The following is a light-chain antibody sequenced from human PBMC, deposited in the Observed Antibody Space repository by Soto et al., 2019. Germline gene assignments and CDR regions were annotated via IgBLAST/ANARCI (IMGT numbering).Light chain of an antibody. CDR1: QSVSSY. CDR2: DAS. Sequence: ENVLTQSPATLSLSPGERATLSCRASQSVSSYLAWYQQEPGQAPRLLIYDASNRATGIPARFSGSGSGTDFTLTISSLEPADFAVYYCQQRGNWPSLTFGGGNKVAIK. J-gene: IGKJ4*01. V-gene: IGKV3-11*01. CDR3: QQRGNWPSLT.